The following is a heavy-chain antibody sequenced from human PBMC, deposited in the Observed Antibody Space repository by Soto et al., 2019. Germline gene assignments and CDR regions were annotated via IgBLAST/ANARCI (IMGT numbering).Heavy chain of an antibody. Sequence: QITLQESGPTLVNPTQTLTLTCTFSGFSLSTRGVGVGWIRQPPGKALEWLALIYWDDDKRYSPSLKNRLTINKDTSKNQVVLTMANMDPVDTATYYCARDSSGYLGFDHWGQGTLVTVSS. CDR3: ARDSSGYLGFDH. V-gene: IGHV2-5*02. J-gene: IGHJ4*02. CDR1: GFSLSTRGVG. CDR2: IYWDDDK. D-gene: IGHD3-22*01.